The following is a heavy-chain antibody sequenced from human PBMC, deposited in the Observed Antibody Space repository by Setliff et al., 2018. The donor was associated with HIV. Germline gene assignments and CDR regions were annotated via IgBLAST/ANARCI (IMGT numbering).Heavy chain of an antibody. D-gene: IGHD5-12*01. Sequence: SETLSLTCTVSGASISSGDYYWSWTRQPPGKDLEWIGYIYYSGSTYYNPSLKGRVSISTDTSKNQFSLRLTSVTAADTALYYCARYTRSGLEAFDIWGPGTMVTVSS. CDR2: IYYSGST. V-gene: IGHV4-30-4*08. CDR1: GASISSGDYY. CDR3: ARYTRSGLEAFDI. J-gene: IGHJ3*02.